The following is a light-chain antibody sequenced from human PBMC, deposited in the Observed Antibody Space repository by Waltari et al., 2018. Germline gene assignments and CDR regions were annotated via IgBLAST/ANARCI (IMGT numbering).Light chain of an antibody. CDR2: KAS. CDR1: QSISSW. J-gene: IGKJ2*01. Sequence: DIQMTQSPSTLSAFVGDRVTITCRASQSISSWLAWYQQKPGKAPKLLTYKASNLESRVPSRFSGSGSGTEFTLTISGLHPDDFATYYCQQYSSYPHTFGQGTKLEMK. CDR3: QQYSSYPHT. V-gene: IGKV1-5*03.